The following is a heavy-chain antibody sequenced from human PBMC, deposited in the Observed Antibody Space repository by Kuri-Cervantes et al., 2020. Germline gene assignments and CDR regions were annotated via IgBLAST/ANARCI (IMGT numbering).Heavy chain of an antibody. CDR2: ISWDGGST. V-gene: IGHV3-43D*04. Sequence: GESLKISCAASGFTFDDYAMHWVRQAPGKGLEWVSLISWDGGSTYYADSVKGRFTISRDNSKNTLSVQLNSLRTEDTAVYYCARDLGGGSDHWGQGTLVTVSS. CDR3: ARDLGGGSDH. J-gene: IGHJ4*02. D-gene: IGHD1-26*01. CDR1: GFTFDDYA.